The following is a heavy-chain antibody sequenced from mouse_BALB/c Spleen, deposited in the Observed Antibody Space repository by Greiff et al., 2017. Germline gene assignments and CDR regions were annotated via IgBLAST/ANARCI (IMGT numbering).Heavy chain of an antibody. V-gene: IGHV1-5*01. CDR2: IYPGNSDT. D-gene: IGHD3-2*01. Sequence: EVQLQQSGTVLARPGASVKMSCKASGYTFTSYWMHWVKQRPGQGLEWIGDIYPGNSDTSYNQKFKGKAKLTAVTSTSTAYMELSSLTNEDSAVYYCTGWRHLGDAMDYWGQGTSVTVSS. CDR1: GYTFTSYW. J-gene: IGHJ4*01. CDR3: TGWRHLGDAMDY.